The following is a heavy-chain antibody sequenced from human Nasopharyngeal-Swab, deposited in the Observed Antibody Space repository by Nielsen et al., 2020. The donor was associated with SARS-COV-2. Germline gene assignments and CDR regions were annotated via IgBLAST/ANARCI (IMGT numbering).Heavy chain of an antibody. D-gene: IGHD6-13*01. CDR1: GGTFSSYA. J-gene: IGHJ6*02. V-gene: IGHV1-69*04. CDR2: IIPILGIA. Sequence: SSVKVSYKASGGTFSSYALSWVRQAPGQGLEWMGRIIPILGIANYAQKFQGRVPITADKSTSTAYMELSSLRSEDTAVYYCARFRGSSWEDDYYYGMDVWGQGTTVTVAS. CDR3: ARFRGSSWEDDYYYGMDV.